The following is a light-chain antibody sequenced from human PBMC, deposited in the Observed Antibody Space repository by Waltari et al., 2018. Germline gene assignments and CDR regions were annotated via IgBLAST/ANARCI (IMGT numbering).Light chain of an antibody. V-gene: IGLV2-8*01. Sequence: QSALTQPPSASGSPGQSVTISCPGPSSDVGGYNYVSWYRQHPGKAPELMIFEVSKRPSGVPDRFSGSKSGNTASLTVSGLQAEDEADYYCSSYAGSNSFDVVFGGGTKLTVL. J-gene: IGLJ2*01. CDR1: SSDVGGYNY. CDR3: SSYAGSNSFDVV. CDR2: EVS.